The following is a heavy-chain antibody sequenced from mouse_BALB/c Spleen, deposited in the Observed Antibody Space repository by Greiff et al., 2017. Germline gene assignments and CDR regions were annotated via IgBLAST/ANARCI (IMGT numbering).Heavy chain of an antibody. V-gene: IGHV5-9*03. J-gene: IGHJ4*01. CDR2: ISSGGGNT. CDR3: ASQSRITDYAMDD. CDR1: GFTFSSYT. Sequence: EVQLVESGGGLVKPGGSLKLSCAASGFTFSSYTMSWVRQTPEKRLEWVATISSGGGNTYYPDSVKGRFTISRDNAKNNLYLQMSSLRSEDTALYYCASQSRITDYAMDDWGQGTSVTVSS. D-gene: IGHD2-4*01.